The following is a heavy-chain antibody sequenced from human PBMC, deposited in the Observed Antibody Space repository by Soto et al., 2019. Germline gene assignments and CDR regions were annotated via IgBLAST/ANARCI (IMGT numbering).Heavy chain of an antibody. CDR3: ARDGGTRWFDY. CDR2: ISYDGSNK. V-gene: IGHV3-30-3*01. D-gene: IGHD3-16*01. CDR1: GFTFSSYA. J-gene: IGHJ4*02. Sequence: QVQLVESGGGVVQPGRSLRLSCAASGFTFSSYAMHWVRQAPGKGLEWVAVISYDGSNKYYADSVKGRFTISRDNSKNPLYLQMNSLRAEDTAVNYCARDGGTRWFDYWGQGTLVTVSS.